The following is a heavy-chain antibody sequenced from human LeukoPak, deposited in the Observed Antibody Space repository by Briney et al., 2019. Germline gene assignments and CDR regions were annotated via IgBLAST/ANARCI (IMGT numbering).Heavy chain of an antibody. CDR3: AIDYYGSGAIAY. Sequence: SVKVSCKASGGTFSSYAISWVRQAPGQGLEWMGRIIPIFGTANYAQKFQGRVTITTDESTSTAYMELSSLRSEDTAVYYCAIDYYGSGAIAYWGQGTLVTVSS. D-gene: IGHD3-10*01. CDR1: GGTFSSYA. V-gene: IGHV1-69*05. CDR2: IIPIFGTA. J-gene: IGHJ4*02.